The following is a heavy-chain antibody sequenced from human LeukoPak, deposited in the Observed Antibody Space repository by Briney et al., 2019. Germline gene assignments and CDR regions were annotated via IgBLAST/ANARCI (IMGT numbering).Heavy chain of an antibody. CDR1: GYTFTSYD. V-gene: IGHV1-8*02. Sequence: VASVKVSCKASGYTFTSYDINWVRQATGQGLEWMGWMNPNSGNTGYAQKFQGRVTMTRNTSISTAHMELSSLRSEDTAVYYCASPKGRTGAFDIWGQGTMVTVSS. CDR2: MNPNSGNT. J-gene: IGHJ3*02. CDR3: ASPKGRTGAFDI.